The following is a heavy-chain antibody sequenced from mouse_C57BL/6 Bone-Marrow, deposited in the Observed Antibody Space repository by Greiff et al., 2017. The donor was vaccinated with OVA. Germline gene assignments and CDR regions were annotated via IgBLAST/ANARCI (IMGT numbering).Heavy chain of an antibody. V-gene: IGHV1-81*01. CDR2: IYPRSGNT. Sequence: QVHVKQSGAELARPGASVKRSCKASGYTFTSYGISWVKQRPGQGLEWIGEIYPRSGNTYYNEKFKGKATLTADKSSSTAYMELRRLTAEDSAVYFCARGAYRTHWGQGTTLTVSS. CDR1: GYTFTSYG. J-gene: IGHJ2*01. D-gene: IGHD2-12*01. CDR3: ARGAYRTH.